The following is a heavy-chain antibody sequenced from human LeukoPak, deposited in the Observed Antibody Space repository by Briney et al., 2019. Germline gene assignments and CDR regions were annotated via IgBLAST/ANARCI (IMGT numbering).Heavy chain of an antibody. V-gene: IGHV3-9*01. Sequence: GGSLRLSCAASGFTFDDYAMHWVRQAPGKGLEWVSGIGWNSGSIGYADSAKGRFTISRDNAKNSLYLQMNSLRAEDTALYYCAKGPYYDILTGYFDYWGQGTLVTVSS. D-gene: IGHD3-9*01. CDR1: GFTFDDYA. J-gene: IGHJ4*02. CDR2: IGWNSGSI. CDR3: AKGPYYDILTGYFDY.